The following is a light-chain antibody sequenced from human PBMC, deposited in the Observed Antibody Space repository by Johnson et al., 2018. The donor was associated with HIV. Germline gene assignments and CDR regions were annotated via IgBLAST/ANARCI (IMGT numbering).Light chain of an antibody. V-gene: IGLV1-51*01. CDR3: GKWDSSLSAYV. Sequence: QSALTQPPSVSAAPGQKVTISCSGSNSNIGNNYVSWYQQLPGTAPKLLIYDNNNLPSGIPDRFSGSKSGPSATLGITGLQTGDEADSYCGKWDSSLSAYVFGTGPKVTVL. CDR1: NSNIGNNY. J-gene: IGLJ1*01. CDR2: DNN.